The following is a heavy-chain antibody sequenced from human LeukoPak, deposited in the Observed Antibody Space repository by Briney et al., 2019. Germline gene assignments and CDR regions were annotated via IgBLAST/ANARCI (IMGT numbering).Heavy chain of an antibody. CDR3: ARDKIAVAGGFDY. Sequence: GASVKVSCKASGGTFSSYAISWVRQAPGQGLEWMGGIIPIFGTANYAQKFQGRVTITADESTSTAYMELSSLRSEDTAVYYCARDKIAVAGGFDYWGQGTLVTVSS. V-gene: IGHV1-69*13. CDR2: IIPIFGTA. D-gene: IGHD6-19*01. J-gene: IGHJ4*02. CDR1: GGTFSSYA.